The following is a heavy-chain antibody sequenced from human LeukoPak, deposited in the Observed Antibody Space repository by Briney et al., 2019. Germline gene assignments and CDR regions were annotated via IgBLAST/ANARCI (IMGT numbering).Heavy chain of an antibody. J-gene: IGHJ6*02. CDR3: ASAVGATTHWYYYGMDV. CDR2: IYHSGST. V-gene: IGHV4-4*02. CDR1: GGSISSSNW. Sequence: SETLSLTCAVSGGSISSSNWWSWVRQPPGKGLEWIGEIYHSGSTNYNPSLKSRVTISVDKSKNQFSPKLSSVTAADTAVYYCASAVGATTHWYYYGMDVWGQGTTVTVSS. D-gene: IGHD1-26*01.